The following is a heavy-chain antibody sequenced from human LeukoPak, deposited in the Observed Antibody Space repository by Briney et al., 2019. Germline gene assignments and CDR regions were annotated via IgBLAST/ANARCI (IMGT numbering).Heavy chain of an antibody. Sequence: RGESLKISCKGSGYSFTSYWIGWVRQMPGKGLEWMGIIHTGDSDTRYSPSFQGQVTISADKSISTAYLQWSSLKASDTAMYYCVRSPPSSSSWPFFDYWGQGTLVTVSS. J-gene: IGHJ4*02. CDR3: VRSPPSSSSWPFFDY. CDR2: IHTGDSDT. CDR1: GYSFTSYW. D-gene: IGHD6-13*01. V-gene: IGHV5-51*01.